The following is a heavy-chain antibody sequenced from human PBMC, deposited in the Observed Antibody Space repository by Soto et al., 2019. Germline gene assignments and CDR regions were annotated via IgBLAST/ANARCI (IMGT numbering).Heavy chain of an antibody. Sequence: GRSLRLSWETSGFRFSVSGMHWVLQAPGKGLEWVAVIWYDASKQFYAASVEGRFTTSRDNSKAILYLQMNRLRAEDTAVYYCADWAEGATEVHWGQGTLVTVSS. J-gene: IGHJ4*02. CDR2: IWYDASKQ. CDR1: GFRFSVSG. V-gene: IGHV3-33*01. D-gene: IGHD2-15*01. CDR3: ADWAEGATEVH.